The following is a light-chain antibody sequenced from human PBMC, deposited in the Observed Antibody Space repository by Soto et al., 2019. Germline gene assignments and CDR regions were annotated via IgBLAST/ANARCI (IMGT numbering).Light chain of an antibody. CDR1: ETIGKN. V-gene: IGKV3-15*01. CDR2: GAS. Sequence: ILLTQSPSTLSLSPGEGVTLSFRASETIGKNLAWYQQKPGQPPRLLVFGASNRASKIPDRFRGRGSGTEFTLTISGLQSEDFGVYYCQQYDTWITFGGGTKVDI. CDR3: QQYDTWIT. J-gene: IGKJ4*02.